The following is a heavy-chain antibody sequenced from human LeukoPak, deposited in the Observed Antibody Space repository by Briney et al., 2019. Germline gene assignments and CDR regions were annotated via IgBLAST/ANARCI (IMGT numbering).Heavy chain of an antibody. CDR2: INHSGST. CDR3: ARQSHVDTSMVF. Sequence: PSETLSLTCAVYGGSFSAYYWSWIRQPPGKGLEWIGEINHSGSTNYNPSLKSRVTISVDTSKNQFSLNLSSVTAADTAVYYCARQSHVDTSMVFWGQGTLVTVSS. V-gene: IGHV4-34*01. J-gene: IGHJ4*02. D-gene: IGHD5-18*01. CDR1: GGSFSAYY.